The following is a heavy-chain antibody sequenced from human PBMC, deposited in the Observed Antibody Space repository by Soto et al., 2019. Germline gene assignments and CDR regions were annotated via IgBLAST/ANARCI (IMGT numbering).Heavy chain of an antibody. D-gene: IGHD3-3*01. CDR3: ARNGVAGMDH. CDR1: GDTFTSYP. V-gene: IGHV1-69*06. Sequence: SVKVSCKASGDTFTSYPFSWVRQAPGQGLEWMGGIIPLFGTPNYAQKFQGRLTITADKSTSTVYMEMSGLNSDDTAVYYCARNGVAGMDHWGQGTLVTSPQ. J-gene: IGHJ4*02. CDR2: IIPLFGTP.